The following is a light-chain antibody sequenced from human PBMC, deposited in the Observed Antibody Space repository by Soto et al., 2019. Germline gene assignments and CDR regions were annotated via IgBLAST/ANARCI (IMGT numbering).Light chain of an antibody. V-gene: IGKV1-39*01. CDR3: QQSDRTPYT. J-gene: IGKJ2*01. CDR1: QGISTY. Sequence: DIQMTQSPSSLSASVGDRVTITWRASQGISTYLVCYQQRQGRAPTLLIYDASSLLSGVPSRFSGSGSGTDFTLTSSSLQPEDFATYYCQQSDRTPYTFGQGTKRETK. CDR2: DAS.